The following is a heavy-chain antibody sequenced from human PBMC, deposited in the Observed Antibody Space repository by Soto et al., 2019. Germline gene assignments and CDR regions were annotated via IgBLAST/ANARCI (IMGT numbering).Heavy chain of an antibody. V-gene: IGHV5-10-1*01. CDR2: IDPSDSYT. Sequence: EVQLVQSGTEVKKPGESLRIYCKGSGYKFTSYWISWVRQMPGKGLEWMGRIDPSDSYTDYSPSFEGRVTISTDKSITTAYLQWSTLKASDSAIYYCAYTDDYGGSGGANWGLGTLVVVSS. CDR3: AYTDDYGGSGGAN. J-gene: IGHJ4*02. D-gene: IGHD4-17*01. CDR1: GYKFTSYW.